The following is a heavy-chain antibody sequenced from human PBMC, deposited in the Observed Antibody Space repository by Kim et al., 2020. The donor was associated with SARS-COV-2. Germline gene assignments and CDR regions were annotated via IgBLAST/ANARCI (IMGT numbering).Heavy chain of an antibody. V-gene: IGHV3-21*01. J-gene: IGHJ4*02. CDR2: ISSSSSYI. Sequence: GGSLRLSCAASGFTFSSYSMNWVRQAPGKGLEWVSSISSSSSYIYYADSVKGRFTISRDNAKNSLYLQMNSLRAEDTAVYYCARDRSGSCLFDYWGQGTLVTVSS. CDR1: GFTFSSYS. D-gene: IGHD1-26*01. CDR3: ARDRSGSCLFDY.